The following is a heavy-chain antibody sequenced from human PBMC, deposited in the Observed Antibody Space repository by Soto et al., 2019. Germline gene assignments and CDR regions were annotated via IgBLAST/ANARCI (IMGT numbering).Heavy chain of an antibody. D-gene: IGHD5-12*01. CDR3: AKGQEGVVATH. V-gene: IGHV4-34*01. CDR1: GGSLSGYY. Sequence: QVQLQQWGAGLLKPSETLSLNCAVTGGSLSGYYWIWIRQPPGKGLEWIGEVKDGGHTNYSPSLSGRVTISSDTSNNLSALRLDSVTAADTGVDYCAKGQEGVVATHWDQGSLVIVS. CDR2: VKDGGHT. J-gene: IGHJ4*02.